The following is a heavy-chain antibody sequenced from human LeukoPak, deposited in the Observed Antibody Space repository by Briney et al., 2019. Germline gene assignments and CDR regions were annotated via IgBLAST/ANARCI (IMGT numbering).Heavy chain of an antibody. CDR2: TYYSGST. CDR3: ARDNGYYDYVWGSYRPGTAFDI. Sequence: SETLSLTCTVSGGSISSYYWSWIRQPPGKGLEWIGYTYYSGSTNYNPSLKSRVTISVDTSKNQFSLKLSSVTAADTAVYYCARDNGYYDYVWGSYRPGTAFDIWGQGTMVTVSS. CDR1: GGSISSYY. J-gene: IGHJ3*02. D-gene: IGHD3-16*02. V-gene: IGHV4-59*01.